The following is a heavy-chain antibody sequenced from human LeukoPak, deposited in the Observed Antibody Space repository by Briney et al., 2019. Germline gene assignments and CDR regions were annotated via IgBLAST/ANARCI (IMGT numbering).Heavy chain of an antibody. V-gene: IGHV4-61*02. CDR1: GGSISSGSYY. CDR3: ARGSFHGDYDFDY. CDR2: IYTSGST. Sequence: PSETLSLTCTVSGGSISSGSYYWSWIRQPAGKGLEWIGRIYTSGSTNYNPSLKSRVTISVDTSKNQFSLKLSSVTAADTAVYYCARGSFHGDYDFDYWGQGTLVTVSS. J-gene: IGHJ4*02. D-gene: IGHD4-17*01.